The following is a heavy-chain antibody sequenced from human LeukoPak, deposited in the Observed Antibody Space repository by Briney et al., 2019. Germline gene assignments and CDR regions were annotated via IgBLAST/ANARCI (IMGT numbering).Heavy chain of an antibody. D-gene: IGHD3-22*01. CDR1: GYMFTTYY. V-gene: IGHV1-2*02. Sequence: ASVKVSCKTSGYMFTTYYPHWVRQAPGQGLEWMGWINPHSGGTNYAQKFQGRVTMTRDTSISTAYMELSRLRSDDTAVYYCARVAYYYDSSGYYYLGYYFDYWGQGTLVTVSS. CDR3: ARVAYYYDSSGYYYLGYYFDY. J-gene: IGHJ4*02. CDR2: INPHSGGT.